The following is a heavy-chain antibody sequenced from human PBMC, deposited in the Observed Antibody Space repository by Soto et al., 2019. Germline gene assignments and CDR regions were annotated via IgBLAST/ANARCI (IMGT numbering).Heavy chain of an antibody. CDR2: ISSNSDTT. CDR1: GFSFSDHS. Sequence: LVESGGGLVYPGGSLRLSCVASGFSFSDHSMNWVRQAPGKGLQWISYISSNSDTTYYADSVKGRFTVSRDNAKNALFIQMHSLRVDDPATYYCARLPKGSLVPAWGQGARVHVSS. J-gene: IGHJ4*02. D-gene: IGHD2-21*02. V-gene: IGHV3-48*01. CDR3: ARLPKGSLVPA.